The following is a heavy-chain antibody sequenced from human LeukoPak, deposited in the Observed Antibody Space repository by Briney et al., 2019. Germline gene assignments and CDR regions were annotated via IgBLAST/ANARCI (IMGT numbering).Heavy chain of an antibody. Sequence: GGSLRLSCAASGFTFSSYAMSWVRQVPGKGLEWVSRINDDETSTTYAESVKGRFTISRDNAKNTLFLQMNSLRAEDTAVYYCATTGSGSYYDYWGQGTLVTVSS. V-gene: IGHV3-74*01. CDR3: ATTGSGSYYDY. J-gene: IGHJ4*02. CDR2: INDDETST. D-gene: IGHD1-26*01. CDR1: GFTFSSYA.